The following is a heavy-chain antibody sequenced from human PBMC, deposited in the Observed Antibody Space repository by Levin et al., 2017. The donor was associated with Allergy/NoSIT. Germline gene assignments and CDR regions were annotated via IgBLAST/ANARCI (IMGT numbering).Heavy chain of an antibody. D-gene: IGHD6-19*01. CDR3: ARHKYSSTLGDVFDV. Sequence: PGGSLRLSCAASGFTFSSYAMNWVRQAPGKGLEWVSSISSSSSYIYYADSVKGRFTISRDNAENSLYLQMNSLRAEDTAVFYCARHKYSSTLGDVFDVWGQGTMLTVSS. CDR1: GFTFSSYA. CDR2: ISSSSSYI. J-gene: IGHJ3*01. V-gene: IGHV3-21*01.